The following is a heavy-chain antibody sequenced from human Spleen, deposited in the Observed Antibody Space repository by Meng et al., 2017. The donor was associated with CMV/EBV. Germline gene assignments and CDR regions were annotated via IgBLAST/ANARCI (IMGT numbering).Heavy chain of an antibody. J-gene: IGHJ3*01. Sequence: GESLKISCAASGLTFTTYAMSWVRQAPGKGLVWVSRINSDGSSTSYADSVKGRFTISRDNAKNTLYLQMNSLRAEDTAVYYCARDKRQWLAPGAFDAFDLWGQGTMVTVSS. CDR1: GLTFTTYA. CDR3: ARDKRQWLAPGAFDAFDL. CDR2: INSDGSST. D-gene: IGHD6-19*01. V-gene: IGHV3-74*01.